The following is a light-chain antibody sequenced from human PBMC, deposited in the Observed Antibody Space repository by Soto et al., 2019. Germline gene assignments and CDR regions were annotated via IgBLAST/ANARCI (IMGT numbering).Light chain of an antibody. CDR3: SSYAGSNNLGV. V-gene: IGLV2-8*01. Sequence: QSVLTQPPSASGSPGQSVTISCTGTSSDVGGYNYVSWYQQHPGKAPKLMIYEVSKRPSGVPDRFSGSKSGNTASLTVSGLQASDEAAYYCSSYAGSNNLGVFGGGTKLTVL. CDR2: EVS. CDR1: SSDVGGYNY. J-gene: IGLJ2*01.